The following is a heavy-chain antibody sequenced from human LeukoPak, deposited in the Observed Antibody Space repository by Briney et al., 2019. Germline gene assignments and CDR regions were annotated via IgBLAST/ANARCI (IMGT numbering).Heavy chain of an antibody. D-gene: IGHD6-19*01. J-gene: IGHJ2*01. V-gene: IGHV3-53*04. CDR2: IYSGGDT. Sequence: GGSLRLSCAASGFTVSSSYMSWVRQAPGKGPEWVSVIYSGGDTYYADSVKGRFTVSRRDSKNTVYLQVNSLRPEDTAMYFCVRGSGWYSRNYYFDLWGRGTLVTVSS. CDR3: VRGSGWYSRNYYFDL. CDR1: GFTVSSSY.